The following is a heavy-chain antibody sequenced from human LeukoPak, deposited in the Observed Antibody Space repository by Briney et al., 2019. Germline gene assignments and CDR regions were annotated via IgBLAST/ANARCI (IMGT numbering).Heavy chain of an antibody. CDR3: ARGPPSRMSSNYFGLFDP. Sequence: GGSLRLSCAASGFTFSNYIIHWVRQAPGKGLEYISAINNNGGSTYYANSVKGRFTISRDNSKNTLYLQMGSLRGEDTAVYYCARGPPSRMSSNYFGLFDPWGQGTLVIVSS. CDR1: GFTFSNYI. J-gene: IGHJ5*02. CDR2: INNNGGST. V-gene: IGHV3-64*01. D-gene: IGHD2/OR15-2a*01.